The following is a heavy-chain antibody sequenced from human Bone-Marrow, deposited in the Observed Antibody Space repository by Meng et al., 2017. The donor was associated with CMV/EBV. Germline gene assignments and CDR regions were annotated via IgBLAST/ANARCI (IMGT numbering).Heavy chain of an antibody. Sequence: SETLSLTCAVYGGSFSGYYWSWIRQPPGKGLEWIGEINHSGSTNYNPSLKSRVTISVDTSKNQFSLKLSSVTAADTAVYYCARVRCSSTSCGFDPWGQGTLVTVSS. CDR3: ARVRCSSTSCGFDP. CDR2: INHSGST. V-gene: IGHV4-34*01. D-gene: IGHD2-2*01. J-gene: IGHJ5*02. CDR1: GGSFSGYY.